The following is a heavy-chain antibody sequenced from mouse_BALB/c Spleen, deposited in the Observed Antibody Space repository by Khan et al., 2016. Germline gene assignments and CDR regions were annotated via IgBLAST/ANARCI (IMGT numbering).Heavy chain of an antibody. Sequence: EVKLLESGPGLVKPSQSLSLTCTVTGYSITSDYAWNWIRQFPGNKLEWMGYISYSGSTSYNPSLKSRISITRDTSKNQFFLQLNSVTTEDTASCCCARGGGNYRGFAYWGQGTLVTVSA. V-gene: IGHV3-2*02. CDR3: ARGGGNYRGFAY. D-gene: IGHD2-1*01. J-gene: IGHJ3*01. CDR2: ISYSGST. CDR1: GYSITSDYA.